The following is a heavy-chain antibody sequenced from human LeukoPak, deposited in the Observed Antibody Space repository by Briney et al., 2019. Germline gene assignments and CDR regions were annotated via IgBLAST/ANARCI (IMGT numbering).Heavy chain of an antibody. CDR2: IYTSGST. Sequence: PSETLSLTCTVSGGSISSYYWSWIRQPAGKGLEWIGRIYTSGSTNYNPSLKSRVTVSVDTSKNQFSLKLSSVTAADTAVYYCARVFYGDYESLYYFDYWGQGTLVTVSS. CDR1: GGSISSYY. CDR3: ARVFYGDYESLYYFDY. D-gene: IGHD4-17*01. J-gene: IGHJ4*02. V-gene: IGHV4-4*07.